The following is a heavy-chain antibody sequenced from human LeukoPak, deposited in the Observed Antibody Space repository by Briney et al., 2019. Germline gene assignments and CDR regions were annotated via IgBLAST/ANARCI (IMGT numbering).Heavy chain of an antibody. V-gene: IGHV3-7*01. J-gene: IGHJ4*02. CDR1: GFTFSGYW. CDR3: ARDRDYSFDY. CDR2: IKGDGSEK. Sequence: GGSLRLPCAASGFTFSGYWMSWVRQAPGKRLEWVTTIKGDGSEKYYMDSVKGRFTISRDNAKNSLYLQVNTLRDEDTAIYYCARDRDYSFDYWGQGTVVTVSS.